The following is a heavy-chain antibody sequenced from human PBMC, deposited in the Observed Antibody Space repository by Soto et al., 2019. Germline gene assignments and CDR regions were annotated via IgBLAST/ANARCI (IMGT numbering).Heavy chain of an antibody. CDR1: GFSLNTSGLG. CDR2: IDSGDDK. J-gene: IGHJ4*02. CDR3: THRRAFHWFLYEDY. D-gene: IGHD3-3*01. Sequence: QITLKESGPTLVRPTQTLTLTCSFSGFSLNTSGLGVAWVRQSPGKALEWLAFIDSGDDKLYSPSLKTRLTITQDTSKNQVFLTLTNVDPVDTGTYFCTHRRAFHWFLYEDYWGQGTLITV. V-gene: IGHV2-5*02.